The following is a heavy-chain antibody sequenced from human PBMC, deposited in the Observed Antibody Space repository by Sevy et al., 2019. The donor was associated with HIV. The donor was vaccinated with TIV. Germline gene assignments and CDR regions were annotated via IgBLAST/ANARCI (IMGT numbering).Heavy chain of an antibody. CDR1: GFTFWSFG. Sequence: GGSLRLSCAASGFTFWSFGVNWVRQAPGKGLEWLGYISGDRGKIFYADPVKGRFSIFRDNARNSLYLQMRSLRVEDTAVYYCARRGCNGGNCYSDYYYGVDVWGQGTTVTVSS. CDR2: ISGDRGKI. J-gene: IGHJ6*01. CDR3: ARRGCNGGNCYSDYYYGVDV. V-gene: IGHV3-48*04. D-gene: IGHD2-15*01.